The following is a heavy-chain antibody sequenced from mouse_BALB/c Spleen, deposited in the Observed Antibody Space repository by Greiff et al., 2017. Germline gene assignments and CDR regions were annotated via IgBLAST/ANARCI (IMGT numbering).Heavy chain of an antibody. CDR2: ISSGSSTI. J-gene: IGHJ1*01. CDR3: ARPPDYYGSSHWYFDV. CDR1: GFTFSSFG. V-gene: IGHV5-17*02. Sequence: EVKLVESGGGLVQPGGSRKLSCAASGFTFSSFGMHWVRQAPEKGLEWVAYISSGSSTIYYADTVKGRFTISRDNPKNTLFLQMTSLRSEDTAMYYCARPPDYYGSSHWYFDVWGAGTTVTVSS. D-gene: IGHD1-1*01.